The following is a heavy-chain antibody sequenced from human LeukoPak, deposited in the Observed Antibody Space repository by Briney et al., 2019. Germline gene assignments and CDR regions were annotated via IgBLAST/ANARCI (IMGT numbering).Heavy chain of an antibody. CDR1: DYSISSAYY. J-gene: IGHJ4*02. Sequence: SETLSLTCAVSDYSISSAYYWGWIRQPPGKGLEWIGSIYHSGSTDYNPSLKSRVTISVDTSKNQFSLKLRSVTAADTAVYYCARDQAYCGGDCYLDFWGQGTLVTVSS. V-gene: IGHV4-38-2*02. D-gene: IGHD2-21*02. CDR2: IYHSGST. CDR3: ARDQAYCGGDCYLDF.